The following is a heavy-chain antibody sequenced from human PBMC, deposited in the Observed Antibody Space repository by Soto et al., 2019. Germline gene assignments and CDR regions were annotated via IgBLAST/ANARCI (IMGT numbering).Heavy chain of an antibody. CDR2: ISGVADST. D-gene: IGHD2-2*03. J-gene: IGHJ4*02. CDR1: GFIFTNHA. Sequence: GGSLRLSCAASGFIFTNHAMNWVRQAPGKGLEWVSTISGVADSTYYADSVKGRFTISRDNSKNTVSLQMNSLRADDTAIYYCARAGIGYCSSTSCLYHFDYWGQGTVVTVSS. V-gene: IGHV3-23*01. CDR3: ARAGIGYCSSTSCLYHFDY.